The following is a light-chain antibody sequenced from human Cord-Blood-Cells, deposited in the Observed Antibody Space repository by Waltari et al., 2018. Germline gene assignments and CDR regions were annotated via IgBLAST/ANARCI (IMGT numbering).Light chain of an antibody. CDR2: EVS. Sequence: QSALTQPPSVSGSPGQSVTISCTGTSSDFGSYNRVSWYQQPPGTAPKLMLYEVSNRPSGVPDRFSGSKSGNTASLTISGLQAEDEADYYCSSYTSSSTYVFGTGTKVTVL. CDR1: SSDFGSYNR. V-gene: IGLV2-18*02. CDR3: SSYTSSSTYV. J-gene: IGLJ1*01.